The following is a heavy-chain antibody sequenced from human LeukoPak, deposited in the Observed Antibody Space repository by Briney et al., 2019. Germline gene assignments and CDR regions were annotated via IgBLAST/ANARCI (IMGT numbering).Heavy chain of an antibody. CDR2: MNPNRGNT. Sequence: ASVKVSCKASGYTFTSYDINWVRQATGQGLEWMGWMNPNRGNTGYAQKLQGRVTMTRNNSISTAYMELSSLRSEDTAVYYCARGGLRYFDWLWHYYYYGLDVWGQGTTVTVSS. V-gene: IGHV1-8*01. CDR1: GYTFTSYD. D-gene: IGHD3-9*01. CDR3: ARGGLRYFDWLWHYYYYGLDV. J-gene: IGHJ6*02.